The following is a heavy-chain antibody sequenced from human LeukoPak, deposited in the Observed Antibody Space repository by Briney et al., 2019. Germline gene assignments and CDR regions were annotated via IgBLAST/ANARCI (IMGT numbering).Heavy chain of an antibody. V-gene: IGHV3-74*01. Sequence: GGSLRLSCAAYGFTFDWFWMHWVRQAPGKGLLWVSRIDSDGTATTYADSVKGRFTISRDNAKNMLYLQMNSLRPEDTATYYCARTGSSRDFDYWGQGTQVTVSS. D-gene: IGHD6-13*01. J-gene: IGHJ4*02. CDR3: ARTGSSRDFDY. CDR1: GFTFDWFW. CDR2: IDSDGTAT.